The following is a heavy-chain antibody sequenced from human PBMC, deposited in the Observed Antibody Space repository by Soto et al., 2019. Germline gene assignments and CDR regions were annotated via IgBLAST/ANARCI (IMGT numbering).Heavy chain of an antibody. V-gene: IGHV4-34*01. CDR2: INHSGST. J-gene: IGHJ6*02. CDR1: GGSFSGYY. D-gene: IGHD6-19*01. CDR3: ARSSYSSGWYPRNSYGMDV. Sequence: SETLSLTCAVYGGSFSGYYWSWIRQPSGKGLEWIGEINHSGSTNYYPSLKSRVTISVDTSKNQFSLKLSSVTAADTAVYYCARSSYSSGWYPRNSYGMDVWGQGTTVTVSS.